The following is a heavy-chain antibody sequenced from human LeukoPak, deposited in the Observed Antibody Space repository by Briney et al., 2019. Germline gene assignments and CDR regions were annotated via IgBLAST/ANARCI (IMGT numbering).Heavy chain of an antibody. CDR2: IYYSGST. D-gene: IGHD6-19*01. CDR3: ARVLNGIAVAGPGAFDI. CDR1: AGSISSYY. J-gene: IGHJ3*02. Sequence: SETLSLTCTVSAGSISSYYWSWIRQPPGKGLEWIGYIYYSGSTNYNPSLKSRVTISVDTSKNQFSLKLSSVTAADTAVYYCARVLNGIAVAGPGAFDIWGQGTMVTVSS. V-gene: IGHV4-59*01.